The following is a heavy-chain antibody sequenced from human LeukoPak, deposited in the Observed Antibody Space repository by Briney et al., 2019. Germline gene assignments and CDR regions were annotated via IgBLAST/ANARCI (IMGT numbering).Heavy chain of an antibody. D-gene: IGHD2-2*01. CDR2: IYYSETT. J-gene: IGHJ2*01. CDR1: GGSISSSVYY. Sequence: PSETLSLTCTVSGGSISSSVYYWGCIRQPPGKGLEWIGSIYYSETTYYNPSLKSRVTISVDTSKNQFSLKLSSVTAADTAVYYCARGDIVVVPAASEGYWYFDLWGRGTLVTVSS. CDR3: ARGDIVVVPAASEGYWYFDL. V-gene: IGHV4-39*07.